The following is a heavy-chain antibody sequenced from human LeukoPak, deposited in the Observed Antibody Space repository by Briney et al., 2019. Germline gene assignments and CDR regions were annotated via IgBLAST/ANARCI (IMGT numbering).Heavy chain of an antibody. Sequence: PGGSLRLSCAASGFTFSSYAMHWVRQAPGKGPEWVAVISYDGSNKYYADSVKGRFTISRDNSKNTLYLQMNSLRAEDTAVYYCARGGVVPAAPDYWGQGTLVTVSS. V-gene: IGHV3-30*04. CDR2: ISYDGSNK. CDR3: ARGGVVPAAPDY. CDR1: GFTFSSYA. D-gene: IGHD2-2*01. J-gene: IGHJ4*02.